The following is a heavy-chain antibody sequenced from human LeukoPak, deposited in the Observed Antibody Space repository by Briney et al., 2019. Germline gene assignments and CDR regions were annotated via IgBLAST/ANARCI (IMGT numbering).Heavy chain of an antibody. CDR2: ISGSGGST. Sequence: GGSLRLSCAASGFTFSSYAMSWVRQAPGNGLEWVSAISGSGGSTYYADSVKGRFTISRDNSKNTLYLQMNSLRAEDTAVYYCAKDLLERRFGWFDPWGQGTLVTVSS. J-gene: IGHJ5*02. CDR1: GFTFSSYA. V-gene: IGHV3-23*01. CDR3: AKDLLERRFGWFDP. D-gene: IGHD1-1*01.